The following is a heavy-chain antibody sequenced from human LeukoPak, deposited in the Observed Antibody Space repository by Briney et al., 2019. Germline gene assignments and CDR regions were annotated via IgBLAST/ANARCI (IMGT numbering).Heavy chain of an antibody. CDR3: AESYCSGGSCYGGDY. CDR2: INHSGST. Sequence: SETLSLTCAVYGGSFSGYYWSWIRQPPGKGLEWIGEINHSGSTNYNPSLKSRVTISVDTSKNQFSLKLSSVTAADTAVYYCAESYCSGGSCYGGDYWGRGTLVTVSS. J-gene: IGHJ4*02. V-gene: IGHV4-34*01. CDR1: GGSFSGYY. D-gene: IGHD2-15*01.